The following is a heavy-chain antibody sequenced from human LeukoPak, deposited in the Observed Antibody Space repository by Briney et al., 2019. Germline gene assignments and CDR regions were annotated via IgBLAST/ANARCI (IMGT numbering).Heavy chain of an antibody. CDR1: RFTFSSYE. D-gene: IGHD1-26*01. Sequence: GGSLRLSCAASRFTFSSYEMNWVRQAPGKGLEWVSYISSSGNTIYYADSVKGRFTISRDNAKNSLYLQMNSLRAEDTAVYYCARDGILQKFDYWGQGTLVTVSS. CDR2: ISSSGNTI. V-gene: IGHV3-48*03. CDR3: ARDGILQKFDY. J-gene: IGHJ4*02.